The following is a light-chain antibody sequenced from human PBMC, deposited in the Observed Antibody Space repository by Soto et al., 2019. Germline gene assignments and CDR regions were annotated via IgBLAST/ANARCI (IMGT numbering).Light chain of an antibody. CDR1: SSDIGDYDY. J-gene: IGLJ2*01. V-gene: IGLV2-14*01. Sequence: QSVLTQPASVSGSPGQSVTISCTGTSSDIGDYDYVSWYQQHPGKAPKLLICDVTNRPSGVSNRFSASKSGNTASLAISGLQAEDEADYYCASYASGATVAFGGGTKLTVL. CDR2: DVT. CDR3: ASYASGATVA.